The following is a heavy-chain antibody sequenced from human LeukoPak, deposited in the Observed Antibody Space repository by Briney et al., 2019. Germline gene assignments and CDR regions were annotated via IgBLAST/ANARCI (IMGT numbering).Heavy chain of an antibody. CDR1: GGSFSGYY. Sequence: SETLSLTCAVYGGSFSGYYWSWIRQPPGKGLEWIGEINHSGSTNYNPSLKSRVTISVDTSKNQSSLKLSSVTAADTAVYYCARAGVAVAGTTFDYWGQGTLVTVSS. J-gene: IGHJ4*02. CDR3: ARAGVAVAGTTFDY. D-gene: IGHD6-19*01. V-gene: IGHV4-34*01. CDR2: INHSGST.